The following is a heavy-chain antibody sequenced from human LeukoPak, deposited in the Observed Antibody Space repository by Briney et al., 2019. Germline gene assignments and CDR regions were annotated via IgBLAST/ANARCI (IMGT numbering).Heavy chain of an antibody. Sequence: SETLSLTCTVSGDSISSGYYWGWIRQPPGKGLEWIGSIYHSGSTYYNPSLRSRVTISVDTSKNQFSLRLSSVTAADTAVYYCASDYSNSYYYYYYMDVWGKGTTVTVSS. CDR1: GDSISSGYY. D-gene: IGHD4-11*01. V-gene: IGHV4-38-2*02. CDR2: IYHSGST. J-gene: IGHJ6*03. CDR3: ASDYSNSYYYYYYMDV.